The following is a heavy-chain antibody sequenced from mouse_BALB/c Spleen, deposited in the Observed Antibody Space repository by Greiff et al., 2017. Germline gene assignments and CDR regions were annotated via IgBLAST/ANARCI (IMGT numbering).Heavy chain of an antibody. D-gene: IGHD1-1*01. V-gene: IGHV1-87*01. CDR3: ARRDGSAISFDY. J-gene: IGHJ2*01. Sequence: QVQLQQSGAELARPGASVKLSCKASGYTFTSYWMQWVKQRPGQGLEWIGAIYPGDGDTRYTQKFKGKATLTADKASSTAYMQLSSLASEDSAVYYCARRDGSAISFDYWGQGTTLTVSS. CDR1: GYTFTSYW. CDR2: IYPGDGDT.